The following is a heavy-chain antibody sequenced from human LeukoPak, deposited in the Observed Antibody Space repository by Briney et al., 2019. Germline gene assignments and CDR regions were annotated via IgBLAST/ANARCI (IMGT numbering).Heavy chain of an antibody. CDR1: GFTFSSYS. CDR3: ARGEQLDYYYYYYMDV. Sequence: GGSLRLSCAASGFTFSSYSINWVRQAPGRGLEWVSYISSSSSSIYYADSVKGRFTISRDNAKNSLYLQMNSLRAEDTAVYYCARGEQLDYYYYYYMDVWGKGTTVTVSS. D-gene: IGHD6-6*01. J-gene: IGHJ6*03. CDR2: ISSSSSSI. V-gene: IGHV3-48*01.